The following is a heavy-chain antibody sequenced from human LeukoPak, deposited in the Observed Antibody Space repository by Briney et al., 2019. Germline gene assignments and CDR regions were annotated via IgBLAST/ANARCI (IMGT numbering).Heavy chain of an antibody. Sequence: ASVKVSCKASGGTFSSYAISWVRQAPGQGLEWMGWINTNTGNPTYAQGFTGRFVFSLDTSVSTAYLQISSLKAEDTAVYYCARSGYYDSSGYYYPFDYWGQGTLVTVSS. V-gene: IGHV7-4-1*02. J-gene: IGHJ4*02. CDR3: ARSGYYDSSGYYYPFDY. CDR2: INTNTGNP. D-gene: IGHD3-22*01. CDR1: GGTFSSYA.